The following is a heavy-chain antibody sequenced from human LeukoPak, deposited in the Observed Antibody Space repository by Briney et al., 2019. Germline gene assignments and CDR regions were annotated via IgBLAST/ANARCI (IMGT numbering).Heavy chain of an antibody. D-gene: IGHD6-6*01. V-gene: IGHV1-8*01. Sequence: ASVKVSCKASGYTFTSYDINWVRQATGQGLEWMGWMNPNSGNTGYAQKFQGRVTMTRNTSISTAYMELSSLRSEDTAVYYCAREYSSSNYYYYMGVWGKGTTVTVSS. CDR2: MNPNSGNT. CDR3: AREYSSSNYYYYMGV. J-gene: IGHJ6*03. CDR1: GYTFTSYD.